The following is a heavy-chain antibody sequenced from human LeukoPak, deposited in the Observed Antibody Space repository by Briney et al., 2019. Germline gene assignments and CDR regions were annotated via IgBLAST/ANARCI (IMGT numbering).Heavy chain of an antibody. CDR1: GGSFSGYY. CDR3: ARGPVSYYYDSRGAFDI. Sequence: SETLSLTCAVYGGSFSGYYWSWIRQPPGKGLEWIGETNHSGSTNYNPSLKSRVTISVDTSKNQFSLKLSSVTAADTAVYYCARGPVSYYYDSRGAFDIWGQGTMVTVSS. D-gene: IGHD3-22*01. J-gene: IGHJ3*02. V-gene: IGHV4-34*01. CDR2: TNHSGST.